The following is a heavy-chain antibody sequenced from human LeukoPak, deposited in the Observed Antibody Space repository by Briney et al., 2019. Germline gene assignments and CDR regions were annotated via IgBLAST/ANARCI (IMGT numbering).Heavy chain of an antibody. Sequence: GGSLRLSCSASGFTFSSYAMHWVRQAPGKGLEWVSVIYSGGSTYYADSVKGRFTISRDNSKNTLYLQMNSLRAEDTAVYYCNYDFWSGNDYWGQGTLVTVSS. CDR1: GFTFSSYA. D-gene: IGHD3-3*01. CDR3: NYDFWSGNDY. CDR2: IYSGGST. J-gene: IGHJ4*02. V-gene: IGHV3-53*01.